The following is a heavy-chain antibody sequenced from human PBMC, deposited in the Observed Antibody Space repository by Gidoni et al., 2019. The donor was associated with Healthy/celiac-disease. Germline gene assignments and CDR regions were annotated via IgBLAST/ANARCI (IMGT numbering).Heavy chain of an antibody. CDR1: GLTFSSYW. CDR3: AREGDYDYVWGSYRYTGYFQH. V-gene: IGHV3-7*03. Sequence: EVQLVESGGGLVQPGGSLRLSCAASGLTFSSYWMSWGRQAPGKGLEWVANIKQDGSEKYYVDSVKGRFTISRDNAKNSLYLQMNSLRAEDTAVYYCAREGDYDYVWGSYRYTGYFQHWGQGTLVTVSS. D-gene: IGHD3-16*02. CDR2: IKQDGSEK. J-gene: IGHJ1*01.